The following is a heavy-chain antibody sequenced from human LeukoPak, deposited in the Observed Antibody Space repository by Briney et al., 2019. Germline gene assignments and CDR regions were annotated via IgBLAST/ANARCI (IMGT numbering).Heavy chain of an antibody. V-gene: IGHV1-24*01. Sequence: GASVKVSCKVSGYTLTELSMHWVRQAPGKGLEWMGGFDPEDGETIYAQKFQGRVTMTEDTSTDTAYMELSSLRSEDTAVYYCARDQSEMATITGFFDYWGQGTLVTVSS. CDR2: FDPEDGET. J-gene: IGHJ4*02. CDR3: ARDQSEMATITGFFDY. D-gene: IGHD5-24*01. CDR1: GYTLTELS.